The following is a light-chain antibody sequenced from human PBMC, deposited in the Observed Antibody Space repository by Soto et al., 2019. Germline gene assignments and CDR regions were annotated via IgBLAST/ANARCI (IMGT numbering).Light chain of an antibody. Sequence: DIQMTQSPSTLSASVGDRVTITCRASQSISRWLAWHQQKPGKAPRLLIYDAPNLQRGVPSRFSGSGSGTEFTLTITTLQPEDFATYYCQQYSDYSGMFGQGAKVEIK. CDR1: QSISRW. CDR2: DAP. V-gene: IGKV1-5*01. CDR3: QQYSDYSGM. J-gene: IGKJ1*01.